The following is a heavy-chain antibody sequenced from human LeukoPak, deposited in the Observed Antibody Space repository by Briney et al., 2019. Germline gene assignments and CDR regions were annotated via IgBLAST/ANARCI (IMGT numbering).Heavy chain of an antibody. V-gene: IGHV3-23*01. J-gene: IGHJ4*02. CDR3: ARDEYKADAY. CDR1: GFTFSSYA. Sequence: RSGGSLRLSCTASGFTFSSYAMDWVRQAPGEGLDWIAVISGNGDSTHYADSVKGRFTISRDNSRNTVYLQMNSLRVEDTAIYFCARDEYKADAYWGRGTLVTVSS. CDR2: ISGNGDST. D-gene: IGHD6-6*01.